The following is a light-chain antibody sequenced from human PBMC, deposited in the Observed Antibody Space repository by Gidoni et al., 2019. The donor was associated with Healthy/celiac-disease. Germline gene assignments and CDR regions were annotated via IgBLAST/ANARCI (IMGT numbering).Light chain of an antibody. J-gene: IGLJ1*01. Sequence: SSELTQDPAVAVALGQTVRITCQGDSTRSYYASWYQQKPGQAPVLVIYGKNNRPPGIPDRFSGSSSGNTASLTITGAQAEDEADYYCNSRDSSGNHLYVFGTGTKVPVL. CDR3: NSRDSSGNHLYV. CDR1: STRSYY. V-gene: IGLV3-19*01. CDR2: GKN.